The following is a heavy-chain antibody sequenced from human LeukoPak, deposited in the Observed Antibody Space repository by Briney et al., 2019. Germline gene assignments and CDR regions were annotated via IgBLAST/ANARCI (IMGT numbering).Heavy chain of an antibody. V-gene: IGHV3-23*01. J-gene: IGHJ4*02. Sequence: GGTLRLSCAASGFTFSSYGMSWVRQAPGKGLEWVSAISGSGGSTYYADSVKGRFTISRDNSKNTLYLQMNSLKAEDTGVYYCTTARLCRGGNCYPIWGQGTLVTVSS. CDR3: TTARLCRGGNCYPI. D-gene: IGHD2-15*01. CDR1: GFTFSSYG. CDR2: ISGSGGST.